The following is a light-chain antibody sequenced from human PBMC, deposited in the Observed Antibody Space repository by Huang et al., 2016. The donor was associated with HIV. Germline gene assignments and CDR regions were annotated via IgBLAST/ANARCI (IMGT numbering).Light chain of an antibody. CDR1: HSVSSN. CDR3: QQFNKWPYT. Sequence: EIVMTQSPATLSVSPGERATLPCRASHSVSSNLAWYQQKPGQAPRLLIYGASTRATGIPARFSGSGAGAEFTLTISSLQSEDLAVYYCQQFNKWPYTFGQGTKLEIK. V-gene: IGKV3-15*01. CDR2: GAS. J-gene: IGKJ2*01.